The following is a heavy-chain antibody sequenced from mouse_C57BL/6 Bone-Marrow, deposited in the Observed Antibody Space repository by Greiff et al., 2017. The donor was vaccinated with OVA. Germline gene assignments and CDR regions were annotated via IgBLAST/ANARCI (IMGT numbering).Heavy chain of an antibody. CDR2: IHPSDSDT. J-gene: IGHJ3*01. CDR1: GYTFTSYW. V-gene: IGHV1-74*01. Sequence: VQLQQPGAELVKPGASVKVSCKASGYTFTSYWMHWVTQRPGQGLEWIGRIHPSDSDTIYTQQFKGKATLTVDKSSSTAYMQLSSLTAEDAAVYYCAISLYYGYDGGFAYWGQGTLVTVSA. CDR3: AISLYYGYDGGFAY. D-gene: IGHD2-2*01.